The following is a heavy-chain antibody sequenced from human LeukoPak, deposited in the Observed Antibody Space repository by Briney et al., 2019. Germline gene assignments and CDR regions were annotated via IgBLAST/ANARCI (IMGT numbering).Heavy chain of an antibody. D-gene: IGHD4-11*01. J-gene: IGHJ3*02. V-gene: IGHV1-69*13. Sequence: GASVKVSCKASGGTFSSYAISWVRQAPGQGLEWMGGIIPIFGTANYAQKFQGRVTITADESTSTAYMELSSLRSEDTAVYYCARDGYSISGAFDIWGQGTMVTVSS. CDR1: GGTFSSYA. CDR2: IIPIFGTA. CDR3: ARDGYSISGAFDI.